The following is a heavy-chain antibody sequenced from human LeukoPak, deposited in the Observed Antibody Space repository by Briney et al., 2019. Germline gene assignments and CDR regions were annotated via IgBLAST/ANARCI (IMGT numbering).Heavy chain of an antibody. CDR3: AKGSDDTIAY. D-gene: IGHD3-22*01. CDR2: ILYDGSNK. Sequence: PGGSLRLSCAASGFTFSSYAMHWVRQAPGKGLEWVAVILYDGSNKYYADSVKGRFTISRDNSKNTLYLQMNSLRTEDTAVYYCAKGSDDTIAYWGQGTLVTVSS. CDR1: GFTFSSYA. V-gene: IGHV3-30*04. J-gene: IGHJ4*02.